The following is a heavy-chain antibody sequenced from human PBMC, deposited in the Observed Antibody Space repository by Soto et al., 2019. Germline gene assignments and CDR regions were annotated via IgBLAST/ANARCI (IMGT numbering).Heavy chain of an antibody. V-gene: IGHV1-8*01. CDR2: MNPNSGNT. D-gene: IGHD4-4*01. J-gene: IGHJ6*02. CDR3: ARGSVHYRAAYYGVDV. Sequence: GASVKVSCKASGYTFTSYDINWVRQATGQGLEWMGWMNPNSGNTGYAQKFQGRVTMTRNTSISTAYMELSSLRSEDTAVYYCARGSVHYRAAYYGVDVWGQGTKVTVYS. CDR1: GYTFTSYD.